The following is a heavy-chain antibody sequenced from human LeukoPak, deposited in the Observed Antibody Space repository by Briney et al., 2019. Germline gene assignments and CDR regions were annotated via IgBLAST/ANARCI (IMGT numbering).Heavy chain of an antibody. CDR1: SYSISSGYY. D-gene: IGHD3-3*01. CDR3: ARVPHGETIFGVVLTWFDP. J-gene: IGHJ5*02. Sequence: SETLSLICTVSSYSISSGYYWGWIRQPPGKGLEWIGSIYHSGTTYYNPSLKSRLTISVDTSKNQFSLKPSSMTTADTAVYYCARVPHGETIFGVVLTWFDPWGQGNLVSVFS. CDR2: IYHSGTT. V-gene: IGHV4-38-2*02.